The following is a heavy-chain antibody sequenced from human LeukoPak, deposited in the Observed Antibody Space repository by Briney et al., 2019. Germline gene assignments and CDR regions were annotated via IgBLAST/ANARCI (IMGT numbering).Heavy chain of an antibody. Sequence: GGSLRLSCGASGFTFDDYAMHWVRQAPGKGLEWVSGISWNSGSIGYADSVKGRFTISRDNAKNSLYLQMNSLRAEDTALYYCAKDIGGVGALGPFDYWGQGTLVTVSS. CDR1: GFTFDDYA. J-gene: IGHJ4*02. CDR3: AKDIGGVGALGPFDY. CDR2: ISWNSGSI. D-gene: IGHD1-26*01. V-gene: IGHV3-9*01.